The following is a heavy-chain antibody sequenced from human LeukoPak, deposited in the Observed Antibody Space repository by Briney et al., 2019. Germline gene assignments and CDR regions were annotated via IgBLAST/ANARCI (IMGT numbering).Heavy chain of an antibody. J-gene: IGHJ4*02. D-gene: IGHD4-17*01. CDR1: GYTFTSYA. CDR2: INAGNGNT. V-gene: IGHV1-3*01. Sequence: ASEKVSCKASGYTFTSYAMHWVRQAPGQRLEWMGWINAGNGNTKYSQKFQGRVTITRDTSASTAYMELSSLRSEDTAVYYCARDGYYGDSLDYWGQGTLVTVSS. CDR3: ARDGYYGDSLDY.